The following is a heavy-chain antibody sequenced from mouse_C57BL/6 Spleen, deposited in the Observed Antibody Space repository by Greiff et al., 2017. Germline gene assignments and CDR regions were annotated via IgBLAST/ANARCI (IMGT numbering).Heavy chain of an antibody. CDR1: GYTFTSYW. CDR3: ARGCDSNDYYYAMDY. V-gene: IGHV1-52*01. J-gene: IGHJ4*01. CDR2: IDPSDSET. D-gene: IGHD2-12*01. Sequence: QVQLQQPGAELVRPGSSVKLSCKASGYTFTSYWMHWVKQRPIQGLEWIGNIDPSDSETHYNQKFKDKATLSVDKSSSTAYVQLSSLTSEDSAVXYCARGCDSNDYYYAMDYWGQGTSVTVSS.